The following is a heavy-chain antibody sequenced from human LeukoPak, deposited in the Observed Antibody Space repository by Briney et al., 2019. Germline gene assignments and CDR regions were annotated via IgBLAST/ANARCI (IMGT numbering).Heavy chain of an antibody. CDR3: ARVVTFRGGGFDP. Sequence: SETLSLTCTVSGGSISSYYWSWIRQPPGKGLEWIGYIYYSGSTNYNPSLTSRVTISVDTSKNQFSLKLSSVTAADTAVYYCARVVTFRGGGFDPWGQGTLVTVSS. J-gene: IGHJ5*02. CDR1: GGSISSYY. CDR2: IYYSGST. V-gene: IGHV4-59*01. D-gene: IGHD2-21*02.